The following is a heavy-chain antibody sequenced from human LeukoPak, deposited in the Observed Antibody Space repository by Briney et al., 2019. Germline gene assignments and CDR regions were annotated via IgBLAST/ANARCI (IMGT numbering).Heavy chain of an antibody. Sequence: SETLSLTCTVSGGSISSSTYYWGWIRQPPGKGLEWIGSIYYSGSTYYNPSLKSRVTISVDTSKNQFSLKLSSVTAADTAVYYCAREGIAAAGTTTDYWGQGTLVTVSS. CDR3: AREGIAAAGTTTDY. CDR1: GGSISSSTYY. V-gene: IGHV4-39*02. J-gene: IGHJ4*02. D-gene: IGHD6-13*01. CDR2: IYYSGST.